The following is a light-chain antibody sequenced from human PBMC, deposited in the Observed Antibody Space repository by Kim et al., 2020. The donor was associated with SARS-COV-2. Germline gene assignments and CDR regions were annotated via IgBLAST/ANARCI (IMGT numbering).Light chain of an antibody. CDR3: QQYNFYYT. CDR1: QSISSW. V-gene: IGKV1-5*03. CDR2: KAS. Sequence: DIQMTQSPSTLSASVGDRVTSTCRASQSISSWLAWYQQKAGKAPKLLIYKASSLESGVPSRFSGSGSGTEFTLTISSLQPDDFATYYCQQYNFYYTFGQGTKLEIK. J-gene: IGKJ2*01.